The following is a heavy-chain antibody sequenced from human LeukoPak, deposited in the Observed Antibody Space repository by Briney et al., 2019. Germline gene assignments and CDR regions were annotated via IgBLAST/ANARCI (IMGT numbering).Heavy chain of an antibody. CDR1: GGSISSYY. J-gene: IGHJ5*02. CDR3: ARAGIAAARSPNWFDP. CDR2: IYYSGST. Sequence: SETLSLTCTVSGGSISSYYWSWIRQPPGKGLEWIGYIYYSGSTNYNPSLKSRVTISVDTSKNQFSLKLSSATAADTAVYYCARAGIAAARSPNWFDPWGQGTLVTVSS. V-gene: IGHV4-59*01. D-gene: IGHD6-13*01.